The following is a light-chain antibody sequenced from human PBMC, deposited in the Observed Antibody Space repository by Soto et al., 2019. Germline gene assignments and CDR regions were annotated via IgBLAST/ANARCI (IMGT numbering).Light chain of an antibody. CDR1: ESINSW. CDR2: DAS. J-gene: IGKJ1*01. CDR3: QQYRFSRT. Sequence: DIQMTQSPSTLSASIGDRVTITCRASESINSWLAWYRQEPGKAPKLLIYDASNLKSGVPSRFSGSGSGTEFTLTISSLQPDDFATYYCQQYRFSRTFGQGTKVDIK. V-gene: IGKV1-5*01.